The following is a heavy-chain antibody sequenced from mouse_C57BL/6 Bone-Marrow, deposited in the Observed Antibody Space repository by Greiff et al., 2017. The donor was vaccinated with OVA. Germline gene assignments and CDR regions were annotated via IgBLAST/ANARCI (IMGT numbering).Heavy chain of an antibody. CDR3: ARWDCYGSSLTEDFDV. V-gene: IGHV1-52*01. Sequence: VKQRPIHGLEWIGNIDPSDSETHYNQKFKDKATLTVDKSSSTAYMQLSSLTSEDSAVYYCARWDCYGSSLTEDFDVWGTGTTVTVSS. D-gene: IGHD1-1*01. J-gene: IGHJ1*03. CDR2: IDPSDSET.